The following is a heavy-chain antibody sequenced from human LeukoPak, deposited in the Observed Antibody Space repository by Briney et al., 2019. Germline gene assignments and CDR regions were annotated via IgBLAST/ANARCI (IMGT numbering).Heavy chain of an antibody. V-gene: IGHV1-69*05. J-gene: IGHJ6*03. CDR3: ARAAVVVPAAQLGGWYYYMDV. CDR2: IIPIFGTA. CDR1: GGTFSSYA. D-gene: IGHD2-2*01. Sequence: SVKVSCKASGGTFSSYAISWVRQAPGQGLEWMGGIIPIFGTANYAQKFQGRVTITTDESTSTAYMELSSLRSEDTAVYYCARAAVVVPAAQLGGWYYYMDVWGKGTTVTVSS.